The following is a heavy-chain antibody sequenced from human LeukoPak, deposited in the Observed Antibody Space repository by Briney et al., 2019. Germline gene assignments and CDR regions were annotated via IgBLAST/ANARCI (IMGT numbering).Heavy chain of an antibody. CDR3: ARADSGYDSDWFDP. CDR2: INHSGST. CDR1: GGSFSGYY. Sequence: SETLSLTCAVYGGSFSGYYWSWIRQPPGKGLEWIGEINHSGSTNYNPSLKSRVTISINTSENQFSLKLSSVTAADTAVYYCARADSGYDSDWFDPWGQGTLVTVSS. J-gene: IGHJ5*02. V-gene: IGHV4-34*01. D-gene: IGHD5-12*01.